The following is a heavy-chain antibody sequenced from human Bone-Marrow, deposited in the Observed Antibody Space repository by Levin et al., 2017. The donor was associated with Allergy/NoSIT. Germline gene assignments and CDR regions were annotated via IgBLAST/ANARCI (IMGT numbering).Heavy chain of an antibody. D-gene: IGHD4-17*01. CDR2: ISSSSTYI. Sequence: GGSLRLSCAASGFTFSSYNMNWVRQAPGKGLEWVSSISSSSTYIYQADSVKGRFTIPRDNAKNPLVLQMNSLRAEDTAVYYCATTTVTTPTRVYYFDYWGQGTGVTVSS. J-gene: IGHJ4*02. CDR1: GFTFSSYN. V-gene: IGHV3-21*01. CDR3: ATTTVTTPTRVYYFDY.